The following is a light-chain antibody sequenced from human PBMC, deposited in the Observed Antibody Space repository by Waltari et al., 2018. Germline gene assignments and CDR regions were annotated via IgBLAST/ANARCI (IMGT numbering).Light chain of an antibody. CDR3: QNYVRLPAT. V-gene: IGKV3-20*01. CDR2: DAA. CDR1: QSVGRS. Sequence: EIVLTQSPDTLSLSPGERGTLSCRASQSVGRSLTWYQQKPGQAPRILIYDAARRAPCIPDRFSGSGSGTDFSLTISRLEPEDFAVYYCQNYVRLPATFGQGTKVEIK. J-gene: IGKJ1*01.